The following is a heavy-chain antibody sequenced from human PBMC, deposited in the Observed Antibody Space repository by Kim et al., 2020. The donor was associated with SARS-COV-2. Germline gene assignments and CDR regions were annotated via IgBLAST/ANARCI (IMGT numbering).Heavy chain of an antibody. CDR1: GFTFSSYA. Sequence: GGSLRLSCAASGFTFSSYAMSWVRQAPGKGLEWVSAISGSGGSTYYADSVKGRFTISRDNSKNTLYLQMNSLRAEDTAVYYCAKRLGYCSSTSCYFFHRTKDAFDIWGQGTMVTVSS. D-gene: IGHD2-2*01. CDR2: ISGSGGST. J-gene: IGHJ3*02. CDR3: AKRLGYCSSTSCYFFHRTKDAFDI. V-gene: IGHV3-23*01.